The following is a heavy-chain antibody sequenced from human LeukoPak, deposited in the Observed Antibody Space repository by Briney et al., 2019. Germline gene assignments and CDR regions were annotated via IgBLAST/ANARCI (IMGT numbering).Heavy chain of an antibody. D-gene: IGHD1-14*01. J-gene: IGHJ3*02. CDR3: TKPARTDAFDI. CDR2: ISGSGANT. CDR1: GFIFSNYG. V-gene: IGHV3-23*01. Sequence: GGSLRLSCAASGFIFSNYGFHWVRQAPGKGLEWVSSISGSGANTYYADSVKGRFTISRDNSKNTLYLQMNSLRAEDTAVYYCTKPARTDAFDIWGQGTMVTVSS.